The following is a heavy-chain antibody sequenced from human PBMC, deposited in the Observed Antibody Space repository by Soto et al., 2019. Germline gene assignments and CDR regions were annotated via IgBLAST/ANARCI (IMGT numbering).Heavy chain of an antibody. CDR3: ARDGIPYYFDY. Sequence: GGSLRLSCAASGFTFSSYGMHWVRQAPGKGLEWVAVISYDGSNKYYADSVKGRFTISRDNSKNTLYLQMNSLRAEDTAVYYCARDGIPYYFDYWGQGTLVTVSS. V-gene: IGHV3-30*03. J-gene: IGHJ4*02. CDR1: GFTFSSYG. D-gene: IGHD5-18*01. CDR2: ISYDGSNK.